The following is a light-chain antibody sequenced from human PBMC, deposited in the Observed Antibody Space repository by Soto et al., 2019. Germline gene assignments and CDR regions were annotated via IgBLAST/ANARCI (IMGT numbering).Light chain of an antibody. CDR3: QQYHNLPPFT. V-gene: IGKV1-33*01. Sequence: DIQMTQSPSSLSASVGFRVSITCQASQDIRNYLSWFQQKPGRAPKLLIYGASNLETGVPSRFRGSGYGTDFTFTISSLQPEDIATYYCQQYHNLPPFTFGPGTKVDIK. CDR1: QDIRNY. CDR2: GAS. J-gene: IGKJ3*01.